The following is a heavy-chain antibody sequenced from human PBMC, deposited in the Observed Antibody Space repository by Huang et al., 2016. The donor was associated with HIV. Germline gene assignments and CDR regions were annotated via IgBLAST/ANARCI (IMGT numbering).Heavy chain of an antibody. CDR2: IRQDESEK. V-gene: IGHV3-7*03. D-gene: IGHD1-7*01. J-gene: IGHJ6*02. Sequence: VESGGRLVQPGGSIRLSCVGSTFTFGAYWMRWVRQTAGKGLEWVANIRQDESEKYYVDSVKGRFNISRNNAKKVLFLEMNNVTVEDTATYYCATKTGAMDIWGQGTTVTVS. CDR1: TFTFGAYW. CDR3: ATKTGAMDI.